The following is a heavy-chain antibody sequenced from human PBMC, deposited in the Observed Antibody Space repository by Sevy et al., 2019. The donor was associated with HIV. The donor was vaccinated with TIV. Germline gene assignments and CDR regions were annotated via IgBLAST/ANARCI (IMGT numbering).Heavy chain of an antibody. J-gene: IGHJ4*02. CDR2: IRSEGDGGTT. Sequence: GGSLRLSCATSGFTFSDAWLSWVRQAPGKGLEWVGRIRSEGDGGTTEYAAPVKGRFTITRDDSKNRLYVQMNSLKAEEAGVYYCTKEGADWGPGTRVTVSS. V-gene: IGHV3-15*01. CDR3: TKEGAD. CDR1: GFTFSDAW.